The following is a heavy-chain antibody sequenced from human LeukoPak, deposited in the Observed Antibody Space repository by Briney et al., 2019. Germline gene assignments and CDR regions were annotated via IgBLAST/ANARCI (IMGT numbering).Heavy chain of an antibody. Sequence: PSQTLSLTCAVSGGSISSGGYSWDWIRQPPGKGLAWIGYISHIGSTYYNPSLRSRVTISIDRPKNQFSLKLSSVTAADTAVYYCAREARRVYYGSGSYSYYFDYWGQGTLVTVSS. V-gene: IGHV4-30-2*01. CDR1: GGSISSGGYS. D-gene: IGHD3-10*01. CDR3: AREARRVYYGSGSYSYYFDY. J-gene: IGHJ4*02. CDR2: ISHIGST.